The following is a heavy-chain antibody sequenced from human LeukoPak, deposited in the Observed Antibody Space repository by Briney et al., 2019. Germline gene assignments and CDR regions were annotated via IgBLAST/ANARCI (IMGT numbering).Heavy chain of an antibody. CDR2: ISYDGSNK. Sequence: GGSLRLSCAASGFTFSSYGMHWVRQAPGKGLEWVAVISYDGSNKYYADSVKGRFTISRDNSKNTLYLQMNSLRAEDTAVYYCAKQWGPGYILTAAPFDYWGQGTLVTVSS. D-gene: IGHD3-9*01. V-gene: IGHV3-30*18. J-gene: IGHJ4*02. CDR3: AKQWGPGYILTAAPFDY. CDR1: GFTFSSYG.